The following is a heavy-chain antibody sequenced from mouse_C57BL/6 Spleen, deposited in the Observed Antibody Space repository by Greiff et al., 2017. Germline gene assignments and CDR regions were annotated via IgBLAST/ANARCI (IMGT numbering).Heavy chain of an antibody. Sequence: VQLKQSGAELVRPGASVKLSCKASGYTFTDYYINWVKQRPGQGLEWIARIYPGSGNTHYNEKFKGKATLTAEKSSSTAYMQLSSLTSEDSAVYFCARELSGVIYFDYWGQGTTLTVSS. V-gene: IGHV1-76*01. CDR2: IYPGSGNT. CDR1: GYTFTDYY. CDR3: ARELSGVIYFDY. J-gene: IGHJ2*01. D-gene: IGHD2-2*01.